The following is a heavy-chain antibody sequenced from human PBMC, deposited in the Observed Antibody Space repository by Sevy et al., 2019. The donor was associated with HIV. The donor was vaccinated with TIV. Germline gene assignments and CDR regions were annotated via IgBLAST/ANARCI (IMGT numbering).Heavy chain of an antibody. CDR3: AREGCTKPHDF. D-gene: IGHD2-8*01. J-gene: IGHJ4*02. CDR2: LSFGCGEI. CDR1: GFTFSKYS. V-gene: IGHV3-23*01. Sequence: GGSLRLSCAASGFTFSKYSMSWVRQPPGKGLEWVSTLSFGCGEINYADSVKGRVTISRDNSKSSVYLQMSNLGPEDTAGYYCAREGCTKPHDFWGQGTLVTVSS.